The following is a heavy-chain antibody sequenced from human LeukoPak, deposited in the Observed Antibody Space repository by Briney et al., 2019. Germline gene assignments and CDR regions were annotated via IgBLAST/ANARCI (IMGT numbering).Heavy chain of an antibody. D-gene: IGHD3-10*01. Sequence: PSETLSLTCAVYGGSFSGYYWSWIRQPPGKGLEWIGEINHSGSTNYNPSLKSRVTISVDTSKNQFSLKLSSVTAADTAVYYCARGRRGTMVRGLFDYWGQGTLVTVSS. J-gene: IGHJ4*02. CDR1: GGSFSGYY. CDR3: ARGRRGTMVRGLFDY. CDR2: INHSGST. V-gene: IGHV4-34*01.